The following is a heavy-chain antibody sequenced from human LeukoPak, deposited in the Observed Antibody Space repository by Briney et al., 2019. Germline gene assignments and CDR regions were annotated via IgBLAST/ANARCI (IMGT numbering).Heavy chain of an antibody. Sequence: GGSLSPSCIASGFTFCDYAMNWVRQAPGKGLEWVGFIRTETYGGTTEYAASVKGRFTTSRDDSKSIAYLQMNSLKTEDTAVYYCTRSVAGTWYYFDYWGQGTLVTVSS. CDR1: GFTFCDYA. V-gene: IGHV3-49*04. CDR2: IRTETYGGTT. CDR3: TRSVAGTWYYFDY. J-gene: IGHJ4*02. D-gene: IGHD6-19*01.